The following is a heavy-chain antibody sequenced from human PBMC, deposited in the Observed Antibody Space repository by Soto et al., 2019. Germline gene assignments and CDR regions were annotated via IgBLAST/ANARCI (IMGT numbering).Heavy chain of an antibody. CDR1: GFSLSTSGVG. V-gene: IGHV2-5*02. Sequence: QITLKESGPTLVKPTQTLTLTCTFSGFSLSTSGVGVGWIRQPPGKALEWLALIYWDDDKRYSPSLKTMLTITKDTSKTQVVVTMNNRDPVDTATYYCARGVRDCSSNGCPNLLDPWGQETLVTVSS. J-gene: IGHJ5*02. D-gene: IGHD2-2*01. CDR2: IYWDDDK. CDR3: ARGVRDCSSNGCPNLLDP.